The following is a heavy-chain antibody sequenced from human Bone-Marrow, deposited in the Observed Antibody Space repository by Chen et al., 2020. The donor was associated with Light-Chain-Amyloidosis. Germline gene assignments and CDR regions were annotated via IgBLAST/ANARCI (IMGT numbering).Heavy chain of an antibody. D-gene: IGHD3-3*01. J-gene: IGHJ3*02. CDR2: IYYSGST. Sequence: QVQLQESGPGLVKPSETLSLTCTVSGSSISSYYWSWIRQPPGKGLEWIGYIYYSGSTNYNPSLKSRVTISVDTSKNQFSLKLSSVTAADTAVYYCARGSRITIFGVSYPFDAFDIWGQGTMVTVSS. V-gene: IGHV4-59*01. CDR3: ARGSRITIFGVSYPFDAFDI. CDR1: GSSISSYY.